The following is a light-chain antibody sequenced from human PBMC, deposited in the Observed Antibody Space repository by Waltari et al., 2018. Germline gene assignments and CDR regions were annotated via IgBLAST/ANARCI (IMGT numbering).Light chain of an antibody. CDR2: AAS. Sequence: DIQLTQSTSSLSASVGDRLTITCRASQSISTYINWYQQKPGKAPILLFHAASGLQSGVPSRFIVSGSGTDFTLTIISLQPEDFATYYSQQSHSIPRGFAHGARLEIK. CDR1: QSISTY. V-gene: IGKV1-39*01. CDR3: QQSHSIPRG. J-gene: IGKJ5*01.